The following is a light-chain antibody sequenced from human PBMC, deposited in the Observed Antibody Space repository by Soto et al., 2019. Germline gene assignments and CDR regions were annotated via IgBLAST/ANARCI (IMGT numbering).Light chain of an antibody. V-gene: IGKV3-20*01. CDR1: QSVSSSY. CDR2: GAS. Sequence: EIVLTQSPGTLSLSPGERATLSCRASQSVSSSYLAWYQQKPGQAPRLLIYGASSRATGIPDRFSGSGSGTDFTLTISRLEPEDFAVYYCQQYGSSWEVTFGPGTKVDIK. CDR3: QQYGSSWEVT. J-gene: IGKJ3*01.